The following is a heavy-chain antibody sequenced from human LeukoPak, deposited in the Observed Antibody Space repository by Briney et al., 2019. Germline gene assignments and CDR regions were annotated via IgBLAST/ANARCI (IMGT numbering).Heavy chain of an antibody. V-gene: IGHV3-49*04. CDR3: TRAVAGHDAFDI. CDR2: IRSKAYGGTT. Sequence: GGSLRLSCAASGFTFSSYWMSWVRQAPGKGLEWVGFIRSKAYGGTTEYAASVKGRFTISRDDSKSIAYLQMNSLKTEDTAVYYCTRAVAGHDAFDIWGQGTMGTVSS. CDR1: GFTFSSYW. J-gene: IGHJ3*02. D-gene: IGHD6-19*01.